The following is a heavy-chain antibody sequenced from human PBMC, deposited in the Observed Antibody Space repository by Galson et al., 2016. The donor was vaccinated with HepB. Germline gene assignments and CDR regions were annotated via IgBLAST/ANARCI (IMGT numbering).Heavy chain of an antibody. CDR3: ARVGTTVTTQALGMDV. CDR1: GGSISNYY. Sequence: TLSLTCTVSGGSISNYYWSWIRQPPGKGLEWIGYIYNSGSTNSNPSLRSRVPISVDTSKNQFSLKLSSVTAADTAVYYCARVGTTVTTQALGMDVWGQGTTVTVS. J-gene: IGHJ6*02. D-gene: IGHD4-17*01. V-gene: IGHV4-59*01. CDR2: IYNSGST.